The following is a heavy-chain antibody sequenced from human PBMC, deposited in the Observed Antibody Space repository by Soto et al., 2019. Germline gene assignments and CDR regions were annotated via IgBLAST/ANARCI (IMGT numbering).Heavy chain of an antibody. CDR1: GFTFSGSA. V-gene: IGHV3-73*02. Sequence: EVQLVESGGGLVQPGGSLKLSCAASGFTFSGSAMHWVRQASGKGLERVGRIRSKANNYATAYAASLEGRFTISRDDSKNPAHLEMNSLTTEDTAVYYCASDTARVYYGLDVWGLGTTVTVSS. D-gene: IGHD5-18*01. CDR2: IRSKANNYAT. CDR3: ASDTARVYYGLDV. J-gene: IGHJ6*02.